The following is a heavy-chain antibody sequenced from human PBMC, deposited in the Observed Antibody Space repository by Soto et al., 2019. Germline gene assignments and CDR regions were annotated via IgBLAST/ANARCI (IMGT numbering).Heavy chain of an antibody. CDR1: GGSISRGGNY. CDR3: ARDHSSGWSMYFDY. J-gene: IGHJ4*02. Sequence: SETLSLTCTVSGGSISRGGNYWTWIRQHPGKGLEWIGYIYYSGSTYYNPSLKSRVTISVDTSKNQFSLKLSSVTAADTAVYYCARDHSSGWSMYFDYWGQGTLVTV. CDR2: IYYSGST. V-gene: IGHV4-31*03. D-gene: IGHD6-19*01.